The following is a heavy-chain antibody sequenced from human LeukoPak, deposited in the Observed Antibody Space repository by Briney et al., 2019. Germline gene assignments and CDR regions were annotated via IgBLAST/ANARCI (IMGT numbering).Heavy chain of an antibody. Sequence: GGSLRLSYAASGFTFSSYAMSWVRQAPGKGLEWVSAISGSGGSTYYADSVKGRFTISRDNSKNTLYLQMNSLRAEDTAVYYCAKDIVVPALMYYFDYWGQGTLVTVSS. CDR1: GFTFSSYA. J-gene: IGHJ4*02. V-gene: IGHV3-23*01. CDR3: AKDIVVPALMYYFDY. CDR2: ISGSGGST. D-gene: IGHD2-2*01.